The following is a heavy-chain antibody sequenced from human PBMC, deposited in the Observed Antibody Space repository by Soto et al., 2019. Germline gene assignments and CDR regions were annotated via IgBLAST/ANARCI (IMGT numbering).Heavy chain of an antibody. CDR2: ISWNSGSI. D-gene: IGHD4-4*01. Sequence: GGSLRLSCAASGFTFDDYAMHWVRQAPGKGLEWVSGISWNSGSIGYADSVKGRFTISRDNAKNSLYLQMNSLRAEDTALYYCAKGAGDYSFGVHYWGQGTLVTVSS. J-gene: IGHJ4*02. CDR1: GFTFDDYA. V-gene: IGHV3-9*01. CDR3: AKGAGDYSFGVHY.